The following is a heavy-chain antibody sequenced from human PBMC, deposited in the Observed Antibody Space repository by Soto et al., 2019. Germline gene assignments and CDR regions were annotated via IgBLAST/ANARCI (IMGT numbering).Heavy chain of an antibody. CDR2: IYTSASI. D-gene: IGHD1-26*01. J-gene: IGHJ6*02. Sequence: PSETLSLTCSVSGADINTYSWTWIRQPAGKGLEWIGRIYTSASINYNPSLRGRVTLSVDTPTNQVSLKLASVTAADTAVYYCARDREASYNFYYGMDVWGQGTTVTVSS. CDR1: GADINTYS. V-gene: IGHV4-4*07. CDR3: ARDREASYNFYYGMDV.